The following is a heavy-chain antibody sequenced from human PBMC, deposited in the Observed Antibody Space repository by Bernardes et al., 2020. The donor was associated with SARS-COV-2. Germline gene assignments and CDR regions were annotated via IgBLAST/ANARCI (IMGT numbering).Heavy chain of an antibody. CDR1: GFTFSSYS. Sequence: GGSLRLSCAASGFTFSSYSMNWVRQAPGKGLEWVSYISSSSSTIYYADSVKGRFTISRDNAKNSLYLQMNSLRAEDTAVYYCARDNYDYIWGSYRYTPDYYYGMDVWGQGTTVTVSS. CDR3: ARDNYDYIWGSYRYTPDYYYGMDV. V-gene: IGHV3-48*01. D-gene: IGHD3-16*02. CDR2: ISSSSSTI. J-gene: IGHJ6*02.